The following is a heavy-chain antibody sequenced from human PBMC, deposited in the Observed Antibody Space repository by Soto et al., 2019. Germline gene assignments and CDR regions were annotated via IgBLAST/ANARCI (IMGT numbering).Heavy chain of an antibody. CDR1: GFTFSSYS. Sequence: EVQLVESGGGLVQPGGSLRLSCAASGFTFSSYSMNWVRQAPGKGLEWVSYISSSSSTIYYADSVKGRFTISRDNAKNSLYLQMSSLRDEDTAVYYCASQIIGSGYLFDYWGQGTLVTVSS. D-gene: IGHD3-3*01. CDR2: ISSSSSTI. CDR3: ASQIIGSGYLFDY. J-gene: IGHJ4*02. V-gene: IGHV3-48*02.